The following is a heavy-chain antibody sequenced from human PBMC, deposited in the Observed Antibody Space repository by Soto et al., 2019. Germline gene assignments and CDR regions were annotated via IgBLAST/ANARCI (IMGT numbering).Heavy chain of an antibody. CDR3: ARQIYDSDTGPNFQYYFDS. J-gene: IGHJ4*02. CDR2: IDPSDSQT. D-gene: IGHD3-22*01. Sequence: RKISCKGSGYGFAGYRITWVRQKPGKGLEWMGRIDPSDSQTYYSPSFRGHVTISVTKSITTVFLQWSSLRASDTAMYYCARQIYDSDTGPNFQYYFDSWGQGTPVTVSS. CDR1: GYGFAGYR. V-gene: IGHV5-10-1*01.